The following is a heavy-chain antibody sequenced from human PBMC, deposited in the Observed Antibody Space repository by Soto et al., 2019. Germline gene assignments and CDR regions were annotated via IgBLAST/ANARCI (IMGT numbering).Heavy chain of an antibody. V-gene: IGHV1-69*08. CDR2: IIPILGIA. Sequence: QVQLVQSGAEVKKPGSSVKVSCKASGGTFSSYTISWVRQAPGQGLEWMGRIIPILGIANYAQKFQGRVRITADKSTSTAYMELSSLRSEDTAVYYCARDRAYSSSSAASWGQGTLVTVSS. J-gene: IGHJ5*02. CDR3: ARDRAYSSSSAAS. CDR1: GGTFSSYT. D-gene: IGHD6-6*01.